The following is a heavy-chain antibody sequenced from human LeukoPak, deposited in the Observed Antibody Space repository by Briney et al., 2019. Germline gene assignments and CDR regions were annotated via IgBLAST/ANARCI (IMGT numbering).Heavy chain of an antibody. V-gene: IGHV4-39*01. CDR1: GGSISSSSYY. D-gene: IGHD6-13*01. J-gene: IGHJ6*02. CDR3: ARHRAAAGTPYYYYGMDV. Sequence: SETLSLTCTVSGGSISSSSYYWGWIRQPPGKGLEWIGSIYYSGSTYYNPSLKSRVTISVDTSKNQFSLKLSSVTAADTAVYYCARHRAAAGTPYYYYGMDVWGQGTTVTVSS. CDR2: IYYSGST.